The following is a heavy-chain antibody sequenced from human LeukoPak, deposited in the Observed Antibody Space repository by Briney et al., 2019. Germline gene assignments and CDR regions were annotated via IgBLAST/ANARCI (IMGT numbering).Heavy chain of an antibody. J-gene: IGHJ4*02. V-gene: IGHV3-30*02. CDR2: IRYDGNNK. Sequence: QPGGSLRLSCTASGFSFSSYGMHWVRQAPGKGLEWVAFIRYDGNNKYYVDSVKGRFTISRDNSKNTLYLQMNSLRAEDTAVYYCAKFPNYYDSSGYHYFDYWGQGTLVTVSS. CDR1: GFSFSSYG. CDR3: AKFPNYYDSSGYHYFDY. D-gene: IGHD3-22*01.